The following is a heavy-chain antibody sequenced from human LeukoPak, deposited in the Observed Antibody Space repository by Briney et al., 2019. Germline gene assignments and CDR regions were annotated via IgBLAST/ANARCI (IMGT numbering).Heavy chain of an antibody. CDR2: ISGSGGST. J-gene: IGHJ4*02. D-gene: IGHD6-19*01. V-gene: IGHV3-23*01. Sequence: GGSLRLSCAASGFTFGSYAMYWVRQAPGKGLEWASGISGSGGSTFYADSVKGRFTISRDNSENTVYLQMNSLRADDTAVYYCAKTTAGYSSGRYPGWPVDYWGQGTLVIVSS. CDR1: GFTFGSYA. CDR3: AKTTAGYSSGRYPGWPVDY.